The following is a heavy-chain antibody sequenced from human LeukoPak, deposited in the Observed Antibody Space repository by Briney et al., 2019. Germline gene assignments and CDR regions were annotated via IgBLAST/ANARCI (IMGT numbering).Heavy chain of an antibody. Sequence: GASVKVSCKASGYTFTGYYMHWVRQAPGQGLEWMGWIDSNSGATHYVQKFQGTVTMTRDTSITTVYLELSSLNSDDTAVYYCARDVGGVRRFDPWGQGTLVTASS. CDR2: IDSNSGAT. J-gene: IGHJ5*02. CDR3: ARDVGGVRRFDP. CDR1: GYTFTGYY. D-gene: IGHD2-15*01. V-gene: IGHV1-2*02.